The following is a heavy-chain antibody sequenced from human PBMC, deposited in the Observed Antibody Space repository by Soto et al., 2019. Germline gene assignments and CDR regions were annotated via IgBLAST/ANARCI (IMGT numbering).Heavy chain of an antibody. CDR3: ARGYDFWSGYYYYMDV. V-gene: IGHV1-8*01. CDR2: MNPNSGNT. Sequence: QVQLVQSGAEVKKLGASVKVSCKASGYTFTSYDINWVRQATGQGLEWMGWMNPNSGNTGYAQKFQGRVTMTRNTSISTAYMELSSLRSEDTAVYYCARGYDFWSGYYYYMDVWGKGTTVTVSS. CDR1: GYTFTSYD. J-gene: IGHJ6*03. D-gene: IGHD3-3*01.